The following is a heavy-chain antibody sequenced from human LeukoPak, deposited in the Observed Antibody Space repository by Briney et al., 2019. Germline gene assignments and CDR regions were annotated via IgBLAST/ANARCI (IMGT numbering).Heavy chain of an antibody. Sequence: SGTLSLTCTVSGGSISSYYWSWIRQPPGKGLEWIGYIYTSGSTNYNPSLKSRVTISVDTSKNQFSLKLSSVTAADTAVYYCARLLNSNYDYYYYYYMDVWGKGTTVTVSS. D-gene: IGHD4-11*01. V-gene: IGHV4-4*09. CDR2: IYTSGST. CDR1: GGSISSYY. CDR3: ARLLNSNYDYYYYYYMDV. J-gene: IGHJ6*03.